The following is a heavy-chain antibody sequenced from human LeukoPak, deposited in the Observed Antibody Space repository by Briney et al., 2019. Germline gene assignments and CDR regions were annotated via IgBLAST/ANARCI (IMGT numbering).Heavy chain of an antibody. Sequence: SETLSLTCAVYGGSFSGYYWSWIRQPPGKGLEWIGEINHSGSTNYNPSLMSRVTISVDTSKNQFSLKLSSVTAADTAVYYCARESDYYYYYMDVWGKGTTVTVSS. CDR3: ARESDYYYYYMDV. V-gene: IGHV4-34*01. CDR2: INHSGST. CDR1: GGSFSGYY. J-gene: IGHJ6*03.